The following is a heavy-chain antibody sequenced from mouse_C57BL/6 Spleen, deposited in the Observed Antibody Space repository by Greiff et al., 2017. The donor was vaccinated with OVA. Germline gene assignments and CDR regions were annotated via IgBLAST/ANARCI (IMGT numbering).Heavy chain of an antibody. J-gene: IGHJ4*01. D-gene: IGHD2-3*01. CDR1: GYTFTNYW. CDR2: IYPGGGYT. V-gene: IGHV1-63*01. Sequence: VQGVESGAELVRPGTSVKMSCKASGYTFTNYWIGWAKQRPGHGLEWIGDIYPGGGYTNYNEKFKGKATLTADKSSSTAYMQFSSLTSEDSAIYYCARWLLQDYYAMDYWGQGTSVTVSS. CDR3: ARWLLQDYYAMDY.